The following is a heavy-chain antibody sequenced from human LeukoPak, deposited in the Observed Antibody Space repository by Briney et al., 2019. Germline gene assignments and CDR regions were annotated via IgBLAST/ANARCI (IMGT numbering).Heavy chain of an antibody. CDR2: IWSDGSYK. Sequence: PGGSLRLSCAASGFTFRTHGMHWVRQAPGKGLEWVAVIWSDGSYKYYADSVKGRFTISRDFSKNTLYLQMNSLRAEDTAVYYCAREYINYVQDYWGQGTLATASS. V-gene: IGHV3-33*01. CDR3: AREYINYVQDY. CDR1: GFTFRTHG. D-gene: IGHD4-11*01. J-gene: IGHJ4*02.